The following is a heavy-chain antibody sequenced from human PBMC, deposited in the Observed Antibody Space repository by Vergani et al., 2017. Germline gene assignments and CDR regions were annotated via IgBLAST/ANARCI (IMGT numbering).Heavy chain of an antibody. Sequence: QVQLVQSGAEVKKPGASVKVFCKVSGYTLTELSMHWVRQAPGKGLEWMGGFDPEDGETIYAQKFQGRVTMTEDTATDTAYMEMSRRRSNDKAVDYCAGDDSSGSEYSYWAGIDFWGQGTMVTVSS. D-gene: IGHD5-18*01. V-gene: IGHV1-24*01. J-gene: IGHJ4*02. CDR1: GYTLTELS. CDR3: AGDDSSGSEYSYWAGIDF. CDR2: FDPEDGET.